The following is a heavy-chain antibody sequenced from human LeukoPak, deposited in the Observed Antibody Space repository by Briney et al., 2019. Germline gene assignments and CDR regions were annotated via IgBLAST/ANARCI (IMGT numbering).Heavy chain of an antibody. Sequence: ASVKVSCKASGYTFTGYYMHWVRQAPGQGLEWMGWINPNSGGTNYAQKFQGRVTMTTDTSTSTAYMELRSLRSDDTAVYYCARDRVGYSGYDLIDYWGQGTLVTVSS. CDR3: ARDRVGYSGYDLIDY. J-gene: IGHJ4*02. V-gene: IGHV1-2*02. D-gene: IGHD5-12*01. CDR2: INPNSGGT. CDR1: GYTFTGYY.